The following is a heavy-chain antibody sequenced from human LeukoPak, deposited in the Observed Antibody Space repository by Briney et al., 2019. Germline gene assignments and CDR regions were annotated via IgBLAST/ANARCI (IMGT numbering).Heavy chain of an antibody. CDR1: GGSISSYY. D-gene: IGHD3-22*01. V-gene: IGHV4-4*07. Sequence: SETLSLTCTVSGGSISSYYWSWIRRPAGKGLEWIGRVYTSGSTNYNPSLKSRVTMSVDTSKNQFSLKLSSVTAADTAVYYCARVSYYYDSSGPALAAFDIWGQGTMVTVSS. CDR3: ARVSYYYDSSGPALAAFDI. J-gene: IGHJ3*02. CDR2: VYTSGST.